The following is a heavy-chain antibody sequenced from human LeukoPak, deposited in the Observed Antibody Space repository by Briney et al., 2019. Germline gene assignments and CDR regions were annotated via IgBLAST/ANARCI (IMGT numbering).Heavy chain of an antibody. CDR3: AGSIAARPYYYYYGMDV. Sequence: GGSLRLSCAASGFTFSDYYMSWIRQAPGKGLEWVSYISSSGSTIYYADSVKGRFTISRDNAKNSLYLQMNSLRAEDTAVYYCAGSIAARPYYYYYGMDVWGQGTTGTVS. CDR1: GFTFSDYY. CDR2: ISSSGSTI. D-gene: IGHD6-6*01. J-gene: IGHJ6*02. V-gene: IGHV3-11*01.